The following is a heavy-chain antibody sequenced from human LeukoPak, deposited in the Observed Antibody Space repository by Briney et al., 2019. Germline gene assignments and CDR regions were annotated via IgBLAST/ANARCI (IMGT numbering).Heavy chain of an antibody. CDR1: GFTFSSHA. J-gene: IGHJ4*02. CDR2: ITSGSGSNV. D-gene: IGHD6-13*01. V-gene: IGHV3-23*01. CDR3: ARHGSWSFDY. Sequence: GGPLRLSCAASGFTFSSHAMSWVRQAPGKGLEWVSAITSGSGSNVYYTDSLKGRFTISRDNSKNTLYLQMNSLRAEDTAVYYCARHGSWSFDYWGQGTLVTVSA.